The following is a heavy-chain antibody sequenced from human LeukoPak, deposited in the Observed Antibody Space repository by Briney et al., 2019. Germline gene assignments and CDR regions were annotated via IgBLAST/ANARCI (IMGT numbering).Heavy chain of an antibody. V-gene: IGHV4-59*01. CDR1: GGSISSYY. CDR2: IYYSGST. Sequence: PSETLSLTCTVSGGSISSYYWSWIRQPPGKGLEWIGYIYYSGSTNYNPSLKSRVTISVDTSKNQFSLKLSSVTAADTAVYYCARDGKGRDSSIHYYYMDVWGKGTTVTVSS. CDR3: ARDGKGRDSSIHYYYMDV. J-gene: IGHJ6*03. D-gene: IGHD6-13*01.